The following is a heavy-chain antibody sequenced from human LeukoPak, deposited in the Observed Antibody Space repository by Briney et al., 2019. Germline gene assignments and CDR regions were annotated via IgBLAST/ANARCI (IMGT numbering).Heavy chain of an antibody. CDR3: AREPGLPPMGIAAAGGFDY. D-gene: IGHD6-13*01. CDR2: INPSGGST. Sequence: ASVKVSCKASGYTFTSYYMHWVRQAPGQGLEWMGIINPSGGSTSYAQKFQGRVTMTRDMSTSTVYMELSSLRSEDTAVYYCAREPGLPPMGIAAAGGFDYWGQGTLVTVSS. J-gene: IGHJ4*02. CDR1: GYTFTSYY. V-gene: IGHV1-46*01.